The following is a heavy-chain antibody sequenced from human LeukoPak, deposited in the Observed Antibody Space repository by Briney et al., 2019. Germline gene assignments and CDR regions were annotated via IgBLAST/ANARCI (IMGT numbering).Heavy chain of an antibody. CDR2: INHSGST. CDR1: GGSFSGYY. V-gene: IGHV4-34*01. D-gene: IGHD1-26*01. CDR3: IIMSWEFDY. J-gene: IGHJ4*02. Sequence: SETLSLTCAIYGGSFSGYYWSWIRQPPGKGLEWIGEINHSGSTYYNPSLKSRVTISVDTSKNQFSLKLSSVTAADTAVYYCIIMSWEFDYWGQGTLVTVSS.